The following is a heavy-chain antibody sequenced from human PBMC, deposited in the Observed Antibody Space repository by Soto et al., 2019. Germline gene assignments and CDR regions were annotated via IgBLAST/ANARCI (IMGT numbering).Heavy chain of an antibody. D-gene: IGHD5-18*01. CDR2: IWYDGSNK. Sequence: QVQLVESGGGVVQPGRSLRLSCAASGFTFSSYGMHWVRQAPGKGLEWVAVIWYDGSNKYYADSVKGRFTIPRDNSKNXXYLQMNSRRAEDTAVYYCAGDGPLTWIQLSHAFDIWGQGTMVAVSS. V-gene: IGHV3-33*01. CDR3: AGDGPLTWIQLSHAFDI. J-gene: IGHJ3*02. CDR1: GFTFSSYG.